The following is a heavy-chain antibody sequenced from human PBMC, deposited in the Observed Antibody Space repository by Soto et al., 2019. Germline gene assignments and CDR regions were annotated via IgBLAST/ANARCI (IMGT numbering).Heavy chain of an antibody. D-gene: IGHD4-17*01. Sequence: QVQLVQSGAEVKKPGASVKVSCKASGYTFTSYDINWVRQTTGQGLEYLGWMNPNSGNTGYVQKFQGRVTMTRDTSRSTAYRELSSLRSEDTAVYFCAIRVKSGAYSRWFDPWGQGTLVTVSS. CDR1: GYTFTSYD. CDR3: AIRVKSGAYSRWFDP. J-gene: IGHJ5*02. V-gene: IGHV1-8*01. CDR2: MNPNSGNT.